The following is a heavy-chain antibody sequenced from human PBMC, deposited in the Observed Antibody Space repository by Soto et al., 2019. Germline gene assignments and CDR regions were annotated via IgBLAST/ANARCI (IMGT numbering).Heavy chain of an antibody. J-gene: IGHJ4*02. CDR2: IDPSDSQT. V-gene: IGHV5-10-1*01. D-gene: IGHD5-18*01. Sequence: PGESLKISCKGSGYSFAGYWITWVRQKPGKGLEWMGRIDPSDSQTYYSPSFRGHVTISVTKSITTVFLQWSSLRASDTAMYYCARQIYDSDTGPNFHYSFESWGEGTPVTV. CDR3: ARQIYDSDTGPNFHYSFES. CDR1: GYSFAGYW.